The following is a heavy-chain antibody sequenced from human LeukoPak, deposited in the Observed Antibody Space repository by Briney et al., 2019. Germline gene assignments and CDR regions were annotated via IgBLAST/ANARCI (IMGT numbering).Heavy chain of an antibody. CDR3: ARDRGSYREYFQH. Sequence: GGSLRLSCAASVFTFSSYWMHWVRQAPGKGLVWVSRINTDGSSTSYADSVKGRFTISRDNAKNTLYLQMNSLRAEDTAVYYCARDRGSYREYFQHWGQGTLVTVSS. CDR1: VFTFSSYW. CDR2: INTDGSST. D-gene: IGHD1-26*01. J-gene: IGHJ1*01. V-gene: IGHV3-74*01.